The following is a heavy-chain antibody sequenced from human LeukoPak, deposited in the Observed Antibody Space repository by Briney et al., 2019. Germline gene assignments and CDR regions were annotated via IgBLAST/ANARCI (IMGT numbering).Heavy chain of an antibody. J-gene: IGHJ4*02. Sequence: GGSLRLSCAASGFTFSVSWMSWVRQAPGKGLEWVANIKYDGNEKYYVDSAKGRFTISRDNAKNSLYLQMNSLRAEDTAVYYCARGGTTFEHWGQGTLVTVSS. D-gene: IGHD1-1*01. CDR2: IKYDGNEK. CDR1: GFTFSVSW. V-gene: IGHV3-7*01. CDR3: ARGGTTFEH.